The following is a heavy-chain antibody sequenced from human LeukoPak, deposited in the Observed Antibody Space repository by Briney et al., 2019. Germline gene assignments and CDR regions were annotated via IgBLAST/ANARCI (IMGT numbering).Heavy chain of an antibody. CDR1: GGSFSGYY. J-gene: IGHJ4*02. CDR3: ARGSNQMYYFDY. CDR2: INHSGST. V-gene: IGHV4-34*01. Sequence: PSETLSLTCAVCGGSFSGYYWSWIRQPPGKGLEWIGEINHSGSTNYNPSLKSRVTISVDTSKNQFSLKLSSVTAADTAVYYCARGSNQMYYFDYWGQGTLVTVSS. D-gene: IGHD5-24*01.